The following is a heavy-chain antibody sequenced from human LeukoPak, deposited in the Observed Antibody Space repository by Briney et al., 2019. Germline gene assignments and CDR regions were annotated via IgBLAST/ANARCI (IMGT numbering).Heavy chain of an antibody. CDR3: SLGVGSGYHRYYYYYYMDV. V-gene: IGHV1-69*05. D-gene: IGHD3-22*01. CDR1: GGTFSSYA. Sequence: SVKVSCKASGGTFSSYAISWVRQAPGQGLEWMGGIIPIFGTANYAQKFQGRVTITTDESTSTAYMELSSLRSEDTAVYYCSLGVGSGYHRYYYYYYMDVWGKGTTVTVSS. J-gene: IGHJ6*03. CDR2: IIPIFGTA.